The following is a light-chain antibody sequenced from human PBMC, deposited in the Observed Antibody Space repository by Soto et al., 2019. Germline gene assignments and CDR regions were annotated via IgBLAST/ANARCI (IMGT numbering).Light chain of an antibody. V-gene: IGKV1-5*01. CDR2: DAS. Sequence: DIQMTQSPSTLSASVGDRVTITCRASQSISSWLAWYQQKPGKAPKLLIYDASSLESGVPSRFSGSGSGTEFTLTIISLQPDDFAIYYCQQYNSYYTFGQGTKLEIK. CDR1: QSISSW. CDR3: QQYNSYYT. J-gene: IGKJ2*01.